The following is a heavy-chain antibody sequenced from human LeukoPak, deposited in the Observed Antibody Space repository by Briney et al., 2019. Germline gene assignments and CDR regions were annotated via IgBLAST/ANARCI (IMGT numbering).Heavy chain of an antibody. CDR2: ISSSTSYI. D-gene: IGHD3-3*01. J-gene: IGHJ5*01. V-gene: IGHV3-21*01. CDR3: ARDRSGWYDS. CDR1: GFTFSRYW. Sequence: GGSLRLSCAASGFTFSRYWMSWVRQAPGKGLEWVSSISSSTSYIYYADSVKGRFTISKDNAKNSLYLQMNSLRAEDTAVYYCARDRSGWYDSWGQGTLVTVS.